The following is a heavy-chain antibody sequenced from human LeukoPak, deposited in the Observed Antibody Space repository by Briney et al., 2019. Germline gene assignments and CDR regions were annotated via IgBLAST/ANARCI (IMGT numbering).Heavy chain of an antibody. Sequence: SVKVSCKASGGTFSSYAISWVRQAPGHGLEWMGRIIPILGIANYAQKFQGRVTITADKSTSTAYMELSSLRSEDTAVYYCARGADYYGSGSYVNFDYWGQGTLVTVSS. CDR3: ARGADYYGSGSYVNFDY. J-gene: IGHJ4*02. V-gene: IGHV1-69*04. D-gene: IGHD3-10*01. CDR2: IIPILGIA. CDR1: GGTFSSYA.